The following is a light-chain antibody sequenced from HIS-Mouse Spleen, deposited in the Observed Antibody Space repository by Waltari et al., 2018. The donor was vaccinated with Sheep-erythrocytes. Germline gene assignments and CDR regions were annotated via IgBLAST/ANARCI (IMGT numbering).Light chain of an antibody. CDR3: QQYYSTPLT. V-gene: IGKV4-1*01. CDR2: WAS. Sequence: DIVMTQSPDSLAVSLGERATINCKSSQRVLYSSNNKKYLAWYQQKPGQPPKLLIYWASTRESGVPDRFSGSGSGTDFTLTISSLQAEDVAVYYCQQYYSTPLTFGGGTK. J-gene: IGKJ4*01. CDR1: QRVLYSSNNKKY.